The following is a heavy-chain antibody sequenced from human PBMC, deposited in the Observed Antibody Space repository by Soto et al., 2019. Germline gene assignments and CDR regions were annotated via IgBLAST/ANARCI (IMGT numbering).Heavy chain of an antibody. CDR2: ISYDGSNK. Sequence: SLRLSCAASGFTFSSYAMHWVRQAPGKGLEWVAVISYDGSNKYYADSVKGRFTISRDNSKNTLYLQMNSLRAEDTAVYYCARAMYCSSTSCYRNYYYYGMDVWGQGTTVTV. D-gene: IGHD2-2*01. J-gene: IGHJ6*02. V-gene: IGHV3-30-3*01. CDR1: GFTFSSYA. CDR3: ARAMYCSSTSCYRNYYYYGMDV.